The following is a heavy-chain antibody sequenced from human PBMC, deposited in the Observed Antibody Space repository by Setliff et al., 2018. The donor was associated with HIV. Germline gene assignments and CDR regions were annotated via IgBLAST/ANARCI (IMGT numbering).Heavy chain of an antibody. D-gene: IGHD3-9*01. CDR3: AGGRYFRDITDSRFDF. Sequence: SETLSLTCSVSGVSITTDGYYWSWIRHYPGKGLEWIGYMYHSGSTYYNASLASRLIMSLDPSKNQFSLKLNSMTAADTAMYYCAGGRYFRDITDSRFDFWGQGMLVTVSS. J-gene: IGHJ4*02. V-gene: IGHV4-31*03. CDR1: GVSITTDGYY. CDR2: MYHSGST.